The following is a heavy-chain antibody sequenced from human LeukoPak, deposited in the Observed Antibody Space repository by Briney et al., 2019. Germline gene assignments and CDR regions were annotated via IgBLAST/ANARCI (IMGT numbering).Heavy chain of an antibody. V-gene: IGHV4-59*01. CDR2: IYYSGST. Sequence: SETLSLTCTVSGGSISSYYWSWIRQPPGEGLEWIGYIYYSGSTNYNPSLKSRVTISVDTSKNQFSLKLSSVTAADTAVYYCASRYYYGSGSYYNEWGQGTLVTVSS. J-gene: IGHJ4*02. CDR1: GGSISSYY. D-gene: IGHD3-10*01. CDR3: ASRYYYGSGSYYNE.